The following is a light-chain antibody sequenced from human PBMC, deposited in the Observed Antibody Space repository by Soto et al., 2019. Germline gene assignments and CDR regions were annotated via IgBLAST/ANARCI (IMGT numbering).Light chain of an antibody. V-gene: IGLV2-14*01. CDR2: DVS. J-gene: IGLJ2*01. CDR3: SSYTSSSTLCVV. CDR1: SSDVGGYNY. Sequence: QSVLTQPASVSGSPGQSITISCTGTSSDVGGYNYVSWYQQHPGKAPKLLIYDVSNRPSGVSNRFSGSKSGNTASLTISGLQADDEADYYCSSYTSSSTLCVVFGGGTKLTVL.